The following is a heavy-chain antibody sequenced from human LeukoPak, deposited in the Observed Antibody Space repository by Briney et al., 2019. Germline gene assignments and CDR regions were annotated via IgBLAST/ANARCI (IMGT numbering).Heavy chain of an antibody. V-gene: IGHV3-21*01. CDR1: GFTFSSYS. CDR3: ARDSDGWYWAFDF. J-gene: IGHJ4*02. CDR2: ISSSSNYI. Sequence: GGSLRLSCAASGFTFSSYSMNWVRQAPGKGLEWVSSISSSSNYIHYAESVKGRFTISRDNAKNSLDLQMNSLRAEDTAVYYCARDSDGWYWAFDFWGQGTPVTVSS. D-gene: IGHD6-19*01.